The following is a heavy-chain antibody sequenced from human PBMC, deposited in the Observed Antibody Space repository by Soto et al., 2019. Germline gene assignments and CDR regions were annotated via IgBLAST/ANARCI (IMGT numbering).Heavy chain of an antibody. V-gene: IGHV3-23*01. Sequence: GGSLRLSCAASGFTFSSYAMSWVRQAPGKGLEWVSAISGSGVSTYYADSVKGRFTISRDDSKNTLYLQMNSLRAEDTAVYYCAKSPGMYYYDSSGYYHYDYWGQGTLVTVSS. CDR3: AKSPGMYYYDSSGYYHYDY. CDR1: GFTFSSYA. D-gene: IGHD3-22*01. J-gene: IGHJ4*02. CDR2: ISGSGVST.